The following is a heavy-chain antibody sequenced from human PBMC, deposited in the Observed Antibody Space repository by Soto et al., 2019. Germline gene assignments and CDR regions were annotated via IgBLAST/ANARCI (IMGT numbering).Heavy chain of an antibody. J-gene: IGHJ4*02. V-gene: IGHV1-69*01. CDR2: INPMFNST. Sequence: QVQLVQSGAEVKNPGSSVKVSCEAPGGTFDHAAITWVRQAPGQGLEWMGGINPMFNSTHYAQKFQGRVTITAAAATSTASMELRRLRSDDTAVYYCPRQIFAADYWGQGTLLIVSS. CDR1: GGTFDHAA. CDR3: PRQIFAADY. D-gene: IGHD3-9*01.